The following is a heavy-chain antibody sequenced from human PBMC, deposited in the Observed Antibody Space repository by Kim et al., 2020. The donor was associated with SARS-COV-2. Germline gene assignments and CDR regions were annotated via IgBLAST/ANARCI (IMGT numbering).Heavy chain of an antibody. D-gene: IGHD3-10*01. J-gene: IGHJ6*02. CDR1: GYTFTGYY. V-gene: IGHV1-2*04. Sequence: ASVKVSCKASGYTFTGYYMHWVRQAPGQGLEWMGWINPNSGGTNYAQKFQGWVTMTRDTSISPAYMELSRLRSDDTAVYYCARAQGGFGEFTYYYYGMDVWGQGTTVTVSS. CDR3: ARAQGGFGEFTYYYYGMDV. CDR2: INPNSGGT.